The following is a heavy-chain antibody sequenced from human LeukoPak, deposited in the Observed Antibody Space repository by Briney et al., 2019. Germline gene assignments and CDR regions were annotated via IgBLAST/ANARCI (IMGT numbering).Heavy chain of an antibody. Sequence: SETLSLTCTVSGGSISSGGYYWSWIRQHPGKGLEWIGYIYYSGSTYYNPSLKSRVTISVDTSKNQFSLKLSSVTAADTAVYYCARDRVTGTVHYFDYWGQGTLVTVSS. V-gene: IGHV4-31*03. CDR1: GGSISSGGYY. D-gene: IGHD1/OR15-1a*01. CDR2: IYYSGST. CDR3: ARDRVTGTVHYFDY. J-gene: IGHJ4*02.